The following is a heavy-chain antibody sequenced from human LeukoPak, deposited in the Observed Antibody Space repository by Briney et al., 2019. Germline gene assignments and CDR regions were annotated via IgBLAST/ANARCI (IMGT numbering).Heavy chain of an antibody. D-gene: IGHD6-13*01. CDR1: GFTFSSYW. V-gene: IGHV3-7*01. J-gene: IGHJ4*02. CDR2: IKQDGSEK. Sequence: PGGSLRLSCAASGFTFSSYWMSWVRQAPGKGLEWVANIKQDGSEKYYVDSVKGRFTISRDNAKNSLYLQMNSLRAEDTAVYYCARDYGRATIAAAAPVDYWGQGTLVTVSS. CDR3: ARDYGRATIAAAAPVDY.